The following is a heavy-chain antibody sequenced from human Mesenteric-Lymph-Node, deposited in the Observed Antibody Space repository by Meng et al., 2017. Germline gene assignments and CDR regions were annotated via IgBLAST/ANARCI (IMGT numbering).Heavy chain of an antibody. CDR3: ARGGGCSSSSCDLDY. D-gene: IGHD2-2*01. CDR2: IYHSGST. V-gene: IGHV4-4*02. CDR1: GASISSGNW. J-gene: IGHJ4*02. Sequence: QVQVQESGPGLVNPSETLSLTCVVSGASISSGNWWNWVRQPPGKGLEWIGDIYHSGSTNYNPSLKSRVTISVDKSKNQFSLKLSSVTAADTAMYYCARGGGCSSSSCDLDYWGQGVLVTVSS.